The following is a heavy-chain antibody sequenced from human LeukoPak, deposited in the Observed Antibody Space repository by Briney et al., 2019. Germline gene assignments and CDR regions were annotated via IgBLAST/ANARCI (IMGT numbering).Heavy chain of an antibody. Sequence: GRSLRLSCAASGFTFSTYNMHWVRQATGKGLEWVALMLSDESNKYHADSVKGRFTISRDNSKNALFLQMNSLRDEDTAVYYCAKDSGYSYGHGLDYWGQGTLVTVSS. D-gene: IGHD5-18*01. V-gene: IGHV3-33*06. CDR3: AKDSGYSYGHGLDY. CDR1: GFTFSTYN. CDR2: MLSDESNK. J-gene: IGHJ4*02.